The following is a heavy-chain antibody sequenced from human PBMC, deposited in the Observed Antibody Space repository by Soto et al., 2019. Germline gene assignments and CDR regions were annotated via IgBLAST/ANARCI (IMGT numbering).Heavy chain of an antibody. D-gene: IGHD1-26*01. CDR2: INPKSGGA. Sequence: ASVKVSCKASGDTFTANYIHWVRQAPGQGFEWMGWINPKSGGAKYPQKFQGRVTMTRDTSLSTVYMTLTRLTSDDTAVYYCARDMEKGGGSAGFDYWGQGTLVTVSS. CDR1: GDTFTANY. J-gene: IGHJ4*02. CDR3: ARDMEKGGGSAGFDY. V-gene: IGHV1-2*02.